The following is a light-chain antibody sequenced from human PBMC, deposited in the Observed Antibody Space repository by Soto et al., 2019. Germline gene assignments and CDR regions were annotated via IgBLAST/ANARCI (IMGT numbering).Light chain of an antibody. J-gene: IGKJ1*01. V-gene: IGKV1-5*01. CDR1: QDLDKW. Sequence: ILMSQSPSSLSASVGDRVTITCRASQDLDKWLAWYQQKPGRAPNLLIYKSSTLSQGVPSRFSGFGSGTEYILTITDLQPDDFATYHCQQYSSYWTFGQGTVVEMK. CDR3: QQYSSYWT. CDR2: KSS.